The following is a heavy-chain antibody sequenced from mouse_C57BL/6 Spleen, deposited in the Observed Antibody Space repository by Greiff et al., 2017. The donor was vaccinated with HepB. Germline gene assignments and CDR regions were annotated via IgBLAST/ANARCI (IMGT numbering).Heavy chain of an antibody. J-gene: IGHJ4*01. V-gene: IGHV1-18*01. Sequence: VHVKQSGPELVKPGASVKIPCKASGYTFTDYNMDWVKQSHGKSLEWIGDINPNNGGTIYNQKFKGKATLTVDKSSSTAYMELRSLTSEDTAVYYCARRYYGNNYYAMDYWGQGTSVTVSS. CDR1: GYTFTDYN. CDR3: ARRYYGNNYYAMDY. CDR2: INPNNGGT. D-gene: IGHD2-1*01.